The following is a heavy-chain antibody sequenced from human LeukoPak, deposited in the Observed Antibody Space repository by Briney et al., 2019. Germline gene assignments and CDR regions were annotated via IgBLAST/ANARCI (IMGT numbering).Heavy chain of an antibody. CDR2: IYYSGST. J-gene: IGHJ4*02. CDR3: ERSQGYFDY. V-gene: IGHV4-59*01. CDR1: GGSISSYY. Sequence: SETLSLTCTVSGGSISSYYWSWIRQPPGKGLEWIGYIYYSGSTNYNPSLKSRVTISVDTSKNQFSLKLSSVTAADTAVYYCERSQGYFDYWGQGTLVTVSS.